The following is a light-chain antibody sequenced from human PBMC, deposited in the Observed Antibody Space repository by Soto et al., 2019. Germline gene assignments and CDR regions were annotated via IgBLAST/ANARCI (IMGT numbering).Light chain of an antibody. J-gene: IGKJ1*01. CDR3: QQYYNWPPTWT. CDR1: QSVAANY. CDR2: DSS. Sequence: EVVLTQSPGTLSLSPWERATLSCRASQSVAANYLAWYQQKPGQAPRLLIYDSSSRATGVPARFSGSGSGTEFSLAISSLQSEDFAVYYCQQYYNWPPTWTFGQGTKV. V-gene: IGKV3-15*01.